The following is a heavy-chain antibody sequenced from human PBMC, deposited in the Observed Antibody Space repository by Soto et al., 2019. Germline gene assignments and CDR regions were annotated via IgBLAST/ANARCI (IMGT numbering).Heavy chain of an antibody. Sequence: EVQLVESGGGLVKPGGSLRLSCAASGFTFSNAWMSWVRQAPGKGLEWGGRIKSKTDGGTTDYAAPVKGRFTISRDDSKNTLYLQMNSLKTEDTAVYYCTTDRERRNDYWGQGTLVTVSS. CDR1: GFTFSNAW. CDR3: TTDRERRNDY. V-gene: IGHV3-15*01. CDR2: IKSKTDGGTT. J-gene: IGHJ4*02. D-gene: IGHD1-1*01.